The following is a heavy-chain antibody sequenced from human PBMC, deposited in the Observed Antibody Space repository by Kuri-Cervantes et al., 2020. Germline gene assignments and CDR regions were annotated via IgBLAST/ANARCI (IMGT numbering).Heavy chain of an antibody. CDR3: AKDIIIAATPYDLYYYYGMDV. Sequence: GGSLRLSCAASGFTFSSYAMHWVRQAPGKGLEWVAVISYDGSNKYYADFVKGRFTISRDNSKNTLYLQMNSLRAEDTAVYYCAKDIIIAATPYDLYYYYGMDVWGQGTTVTVSS. D-gene: IGHD2-15*01. CDR2: ISYDGSNK. J-gene: IGHJ6*02. V-gene: IGHV3-30*04. CDR1: GFTFSSYA.